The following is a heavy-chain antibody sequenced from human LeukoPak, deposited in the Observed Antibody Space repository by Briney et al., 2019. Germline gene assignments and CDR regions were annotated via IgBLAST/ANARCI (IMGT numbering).Heavy chain of an antibody. CDR3: AKPGDCGGDCQLDAFDI. CDR2: ISGSGGST. J-gene: IGHJ3*02. Sequence: PGGSLRLSCAASGFTFSDYYMSWIRQAPGKGLEWVSAISGSGGSTYYADSVKGRFTISRDNSKNTLYLQMNSLRAEDTAVYYCAKPGDCGGDCQLDAFDIWGQGTMVTVSS. D-gene: IGHD2-21*01. V-gene: IGHV3-23*01. CDR1: GFTFSDYY.